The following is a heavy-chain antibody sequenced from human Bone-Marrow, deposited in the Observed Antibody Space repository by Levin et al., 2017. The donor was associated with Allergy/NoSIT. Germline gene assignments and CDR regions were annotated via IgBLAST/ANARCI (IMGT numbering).Heavy chain of an antibody. V-gene: IGHV6-1*01. CDR1: GDRVSSNTVA. D-gene: IGHD6-19*01. CDR2: TYYRSKWYS. J-gene: IGHJ4*02. CDR3: ARTGSGWYNDY. Sequence: SQTLSLTCAISGDRVSSNTVAWYWFRQSPSRGLEWLGRTYYRSKWYSDYALSVKSRITVKPDTSKNQFSLQLNSVTPEDTAVYYCARTGSGWYNDYWGQGTLVTVSS.